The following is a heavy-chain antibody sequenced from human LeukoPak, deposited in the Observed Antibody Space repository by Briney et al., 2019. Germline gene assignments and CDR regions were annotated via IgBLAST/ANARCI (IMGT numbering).Heavy chain of an antibody. J-gene: IGHJ4*02. CDR2: IYPGDSDT. D-gene: IGHD4-23*01. CDR1: GYSFTSYW. V-gene: IGHV5-51*01. CDR3: ARLLLDGPWGSGPYGGNSNTRFDY. Sequence: GESLKISCKGSGYSFTSYWIGWVRQMPGKGLDWIGIIYPGDSDTRYSPSFQGQVTISADKSISTAYLQWSSLKASDTAMYYCARLLLDGPWGSGPYGGNSNTRFDYWGQGTLVTVSS.